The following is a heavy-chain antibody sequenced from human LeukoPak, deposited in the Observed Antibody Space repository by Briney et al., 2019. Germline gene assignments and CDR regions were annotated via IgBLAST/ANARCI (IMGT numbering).Heavy chain of an antibody. CDR2: MNPDSGNT. Sequence: ASVKVSCKASGSTFSSSDINWVRQATGRALEWMGWMNPDSGNTGYAQRFQGRVTIARNTSISTAYLELRSLTSEDTAVYYCARAYSSSSLSGFDIWGQGTMVTVSS. CDR1: GSTFSSSD. D-gene: IGHD6-6*01. CDR3: ARAYSSSSLSGFDI. J-gene: IGHJ3*02. V-gene: IGHV1-8*03.